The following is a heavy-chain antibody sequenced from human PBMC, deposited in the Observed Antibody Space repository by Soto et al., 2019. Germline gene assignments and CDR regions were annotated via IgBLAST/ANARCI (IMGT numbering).Heavy chain of an antibody. Sequence: SETLSLTCTVSGGSISCYYWSWIRQPPGKGLEWIGYIYYSGSTNYNPSLKSRVTISVDTSKNQFSLKLSSVTAADTAVYYCARQLSSGYYYVDYWGQGTLVTVSS. J-gene: IGHJ4*02. D-gene: IGHD3-22*01. CDR1: GGSISCYY. CDR2: IYYSGST. V-gene: IGHV4-59*01. CDR3: ARQLSSGYYYVDY.